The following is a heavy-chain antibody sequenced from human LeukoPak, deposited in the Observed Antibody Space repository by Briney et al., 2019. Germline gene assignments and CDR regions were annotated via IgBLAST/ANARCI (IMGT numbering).Heavy chain of an antibody. J-gene: IGHJ6*02. D-gene: IGHD2-2*03. CDR3: AKVPWIDYYYGMDV. CDR1: GFTFSSYA. CDR2: ISGSGGST. V-gene: IGHV3-23*01. Sequence: GGSLRLSCAASGFTFSSYAMSWVRQAPGKGLEWVSAISGSGGSTYYADSVKGRFTISRDNSKNTLYLQMNSLRAEDTAVYYCAKVPWIDYYYGMDVWGQGTTVAVAS.